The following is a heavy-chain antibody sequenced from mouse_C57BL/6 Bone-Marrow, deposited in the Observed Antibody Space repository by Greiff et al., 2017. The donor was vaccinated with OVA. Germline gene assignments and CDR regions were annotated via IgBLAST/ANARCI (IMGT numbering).Heavy chain of an antibody. J-gene: IGHJ2*01. V-gene: IGHV1-81*01. CDR3: ARSWAYYYGSSYVDY. Sequence: QVQLQQSGAELARPGASVKLSCKASGYTFTSYGISWVKQRPGQGLEWIGEIYPRSGNTYYNEKFKGKATLTADKSSSTAYMELRSLTSEDSAVYFCARSWAYYYGSSYVDYWGQGTTLTVSS. D-gene: IGHD1-1*01. CDR2: IYPRSGNT. CDR1: GYTFTSYG.